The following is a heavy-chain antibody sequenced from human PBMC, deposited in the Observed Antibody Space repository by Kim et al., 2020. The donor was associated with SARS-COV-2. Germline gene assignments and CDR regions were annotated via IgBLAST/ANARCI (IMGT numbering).Heavy chain of an antibody. J-gene: IGHJ3*02. CDR3: ARMYYYDSSGYHDRNAFDI. D-gene: IGHD3-22*01. Sequence: SETLSLTCTVSGGSISSYYWSWIWQPPGKGLEWIGYIYYSGSTNYNPSLKSRVTISVDTSKNQFSLKLSSVTAADTAVYYCARMYYYDSSGYHDRNAFDIWGQGTMVTVSS. CDR1: GGSISSYY. V-gene: IGHV4-59*08. CDR2: IYYSGST.